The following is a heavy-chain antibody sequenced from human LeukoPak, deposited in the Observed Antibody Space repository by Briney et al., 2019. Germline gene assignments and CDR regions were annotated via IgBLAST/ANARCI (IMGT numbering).Heavy chain of an antibody. CDR1: GFTFSTYW. Sequence: GGSLRLSCAASGFTFSTYWIHWVRQAPGKGLVWVSRINSDGSTTNYADSVKGRFTISRDNAKNTLYLQMNSLRAEDTAVYYCARPRVGVTNAFDIWGQGTMVTVSS. J-gene: IGHJ3*02. V-gene: IGHV3-74*01. CDR2: INSDGSTT. CDR3: ARPRVGVTNAFDI. D-gene: IGHD1-26*01.